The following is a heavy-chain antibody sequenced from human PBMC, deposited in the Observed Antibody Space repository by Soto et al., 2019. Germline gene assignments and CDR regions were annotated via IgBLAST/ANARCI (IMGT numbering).Heavy chain of an antibody. CDR2: IIPIFGRA. J-gene: IGHJ5*02. Sequence: SVKFSCQASGGTFSSYAISWVRQAPGQALEWMGWIIPIFGRANYAQKFQGRVTITADESASTAYMELSSLRSEDTAVYYCARDIVAGYCRGGSCYSGSSGGDWFDPWGQGTLVTVS. CDR1: GGTFSSYA. CDR3: ARDIVAGYCRGGSCYSGSSGGDWFDP. D-gene: IGHD2-15*01. V-gene: IGHV1-69*13.